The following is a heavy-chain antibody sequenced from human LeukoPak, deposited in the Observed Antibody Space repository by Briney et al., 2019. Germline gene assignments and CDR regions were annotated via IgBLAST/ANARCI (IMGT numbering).Heavy chain of an antibody. CDR2: ITSSSSTI. Sequence: GGSLRLSCAASGFTFSSYEMNWVRQAPGKGLEWVSYITSSSSTIHYVDSVKGRFTISRDNAKNSVYLQMNSLRAEDTAVYYCARVGLGVYGGDYWGQGALVTVSS. V-gene: IGHV3-48*01. CDR3: ARVGLGVYGGDY. CDR1: GFTFSSYE. J-gene: IGHJ4*02. D-gene: IGHD3-16*01.